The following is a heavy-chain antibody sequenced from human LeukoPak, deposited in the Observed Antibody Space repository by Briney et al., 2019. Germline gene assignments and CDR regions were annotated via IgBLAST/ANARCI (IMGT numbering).Heavy chain of an antibody. CDR3: ARVVPVHEYYNSYMDV. Sequence: PGGSLRLSCEASGFPFMTYAMNWIRQSPGKGLEWVAFLTRGSSNIQYAESVKGRFTISRDNGKDSLFLQMNSLRPEDTAVYYCARVVPVHEYYNSYMDVWGKGTTVTVSS. CDR2: LTRGSSNI. D-gene: IGHD1-1*01. J-gene: IGHJ6*03. V-gene: IGHV3-48*01. CDR1: GFPFMTYA.